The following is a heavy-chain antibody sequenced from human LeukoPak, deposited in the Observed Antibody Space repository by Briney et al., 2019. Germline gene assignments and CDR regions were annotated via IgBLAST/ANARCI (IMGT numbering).Heavy chain of an antibody. V-gene: IGHV1-46*01. D-gene: IGHD3-3*01. CDR2: INPSGGST. J-gene: IGHJ4*02. CDR3: ARGDKLRFLEWLFHIDY. CDR1: GYTFTSYY. Sequence: ASVKVSCKASGYTFTSYYMHWVRQAPGQGLEWMGIINPSGGSTSYAQKFQGRVTITRDTSTSTVYMELSSLRSEDTAVYYCARGDKLRFLEWLFHIDYWGQGTLVTVSS.